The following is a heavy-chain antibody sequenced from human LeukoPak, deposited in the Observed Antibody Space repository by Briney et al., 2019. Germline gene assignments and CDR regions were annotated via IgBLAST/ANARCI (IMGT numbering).Heavy chain of an antibody. Sequence: ASVKVSCKASGYTFTGYYMHWVRQAPGQGLEWMGWINPNSGGTNYAQKFQGRVTMTRDTSISTACMELSRLRSDDTAVYYCARTRRFGCSSTSCYTDYWGQGTLVTVSS. CDR1: GYTFTGYY. J-gene: IGHJ4*02. CDR2: INPNSGGT. D-gene: IGHD2-2*02. CDR3: ARTRRFGCSSTSCYTDY. V-gene: IGHV1-2*02.